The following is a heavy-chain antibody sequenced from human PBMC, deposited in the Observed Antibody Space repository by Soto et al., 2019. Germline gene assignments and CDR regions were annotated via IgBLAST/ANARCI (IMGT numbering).Heavy chain of an antibody. CDR3: AKDRSIAAAGIHYFDY. D-gene: IGHD6-13*01. CDR1: GFTFSSYA. J-gene: IGHJ4*02. CDR2: ISGSGGST. Sequence: GGSLRLSCAASGFTFSSYAMSWVRQAPGKGLEWVSAISGSGGSTYYADSVKGRFTISRDNSKNTLYLQMNSLRAEDTAVYDCAKDRSIAAAGIHYFDYWGQGTLVTVSS. V-gene: IGHV3-23*01.